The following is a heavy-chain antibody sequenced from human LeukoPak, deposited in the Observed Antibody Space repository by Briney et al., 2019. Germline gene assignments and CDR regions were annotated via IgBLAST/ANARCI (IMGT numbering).Heavy chain of an antibody. CDR1: GYTFTGYY. D-gene: IGHD3-10*01. CDR3: ARDGGRSVSLYYFDY. CDR2: INPNSGGT. V-gene: IGHV1-2*02. Sequence: ASVKVSCKASGYTFTGYYIHWVRQAPGQGLEWMGWINPNSGGTNYAQKFQGRVTMTRDTSISTAYMELSRLTSDDTAVYYCARDGGRSVSLYYFDYWGQGTLVTVSS. J-gene: IGHJ4*02.